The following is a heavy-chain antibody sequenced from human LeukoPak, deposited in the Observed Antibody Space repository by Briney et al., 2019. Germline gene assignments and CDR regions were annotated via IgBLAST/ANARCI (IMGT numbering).Heavy chain of an antibody. V-gene: IGHV4-59*01. CDR2: IYNSGST. D-gene: IGHD5-18*01. Sequence: SESLSLTCSVSGCSISSFYWSWIRQPPGKGLEYIGYIYNSGSTNYSPSLKSRVTISVDTSKNQFSLKLSSVTAADTAVYYCARGTQLWLPTNWFDPWGQGTLVTVSS. J-gene: IGHJ5*02. CDR1: GCSISSFY. CDR3: ARGTQLWLPTNWFDP.